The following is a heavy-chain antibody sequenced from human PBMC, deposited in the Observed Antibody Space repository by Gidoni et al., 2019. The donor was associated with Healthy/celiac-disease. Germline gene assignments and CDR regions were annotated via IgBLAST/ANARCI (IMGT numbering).Heavy chain of an antibody. CDR2: IYPGDSDT. CDR1: GYSFTSYW. V-gene: IGHV5-51*01. D-gene: IGHD2-15*01. Sequence: EVQLVQSGAEVKKPGESLKLSGKGSGYSFTSYWIGWVRQMPGKGLEWMGIIYPGDSDTRYSPSFQGQVTISADKSISTAYLQWSSLKASDTAMYYCARQSSYCSGGSCYSYYFDYWGQGTLVTVSS. J-gene: IGHJ4*02. CDR3: ARQSSYCSGGSCYSYYFDY.